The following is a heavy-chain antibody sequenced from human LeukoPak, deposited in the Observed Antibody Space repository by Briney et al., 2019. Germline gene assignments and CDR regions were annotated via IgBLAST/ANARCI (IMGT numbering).Heavy chain of an antibody. V-gene: IGHV4-61*01. D-gene: IGHD2-15*01. CDR2: SYYSGST. J-gene: IGHJ1*01. CDR1: GVSISTSNYY. Sequence: PSVTLSLTCTVSGVSISTSNYYWRWLRQPPGRGLEWIVYSYYSGSTNYNPSLKSLITISVDTSKNQFSRKLSSVTAADTAVYYCARGYCSGGSSYHNPRTEYFQHWGQGTLVTVSS. CDR3: ARGYCSGGSSYHNPRTEYFQH.